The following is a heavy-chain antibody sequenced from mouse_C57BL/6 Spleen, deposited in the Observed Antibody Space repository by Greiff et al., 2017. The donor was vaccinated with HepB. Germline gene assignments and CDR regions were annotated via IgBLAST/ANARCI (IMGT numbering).Heavy chain of an antibody. CDR2: ISNGSSTI. V-gene: IGHV5-17*01. J-gene: IGHJ4*01. CDR3: ARMNYGAMDD. CDR1: GFTFSDYG. D-gene: IGHD1-1*02. Sequence: EVQVVESGGGLVKPGGSLKLSCAASGFTFSDYGMHWVRQAPEKGLEWVAYISNGSSTIYYADTVKGRFTISRDNAKNTLFLQRTSLRSEDTAMYYCARMNYGAMDDWGQGTSVTVSS.